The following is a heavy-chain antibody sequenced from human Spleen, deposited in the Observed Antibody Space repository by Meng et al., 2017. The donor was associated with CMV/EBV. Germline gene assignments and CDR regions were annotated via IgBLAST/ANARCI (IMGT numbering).Heavy chain of an antibody. CDR3: ARGGFGSGSFRGMDV. CDR2: ISSSSYI. Sequence: GGSLRLSCAASGFTFSSYSMNWVRQAPGKRLEWVSSISSSSYIYYADSVKGRFTISRDNAKNSLYLQMNSLRAEDTAVYYCARGGFGSGSFRGMDVWGQGTTVTVSS. CDR1: GFTFSSYS. V-gene: IGHV3-21*01. D-gene: IGHD3-22*01. J-gene: IGHJ6*02.